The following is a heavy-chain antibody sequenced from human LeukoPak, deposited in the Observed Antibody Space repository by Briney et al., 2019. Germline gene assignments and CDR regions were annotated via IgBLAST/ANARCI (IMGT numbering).Heavy chain of an antibody. CDR1: GFTFSSYE. J-gene: IGHJ6*04. CDR3: AELGITMIGGV. V-gene: IGHV3-48*03. Sequence: GGSLRLSCAASGFTFSSYEMNWVRQAPGKGLEWVSYISSSGSTIYYADSVKGRFTISRDSAKNSLYLQMNSLRAEDTAVYYCAELGITMIGGVWGKGTTVTISS. CDR2: ISSSGSTI. D-gene: IGHD3-10*02.